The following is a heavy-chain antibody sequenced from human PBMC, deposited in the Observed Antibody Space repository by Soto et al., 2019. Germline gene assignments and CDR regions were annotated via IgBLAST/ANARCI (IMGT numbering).Heavy chain of an antibody. CDR3: AKDTYGRSWYF. CDR2: IDKSGGDT. CDR1: GFTFTNYL. V-gene: IGHV3-23*05. D-gene: IGHD2-2*01. J-gene: IGHJ4*02. Sequence: GGSLRLSCAASGFTFTNYLMTWVRQAPGKGLEWVSSIDKSGGDTYYADSVKGRFTISRDNSKNTLYLQMNGLRAEDTALYYCAKDTYGRSWYFWGQGTLVTVSS.